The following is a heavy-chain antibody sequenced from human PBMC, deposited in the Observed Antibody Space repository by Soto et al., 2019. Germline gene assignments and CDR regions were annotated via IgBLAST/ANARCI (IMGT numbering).Heavy chain of an antibody. V-gene: IGHV3-30*18. CDR3: AKRAGPRARSAYDWDV. Sequence: QVQLVESGGGVVQPGRSLRLSCAATGFTFSNYGMHWVRQAPGKGLDWVAALSCDGRNIHYADSVKGRFTISRDNPKNTLFLQMNSLTVEDTAVYYCAKRAGPRARSAYDWDVLGQGTTVTFSS. J-gene: IGHJ6*02. CDR2: LSCDGRNI. D-gene: IGHD3-3*01. CDR1: GFTFSNYG.